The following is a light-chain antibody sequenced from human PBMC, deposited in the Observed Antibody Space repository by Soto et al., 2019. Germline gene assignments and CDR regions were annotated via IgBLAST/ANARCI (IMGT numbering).Light chain of an antibody. Sequence: LTQPRSVSGSPGQSVTISCTGTSSDVGGYNYVSWYQQHPGKAPKLMIYDVSKRPSGVPDRFSGSKSGNTASLTISGLQAEDEADHYCCSYAGSYTYVFGTGTKVTVL. CDR2: DVS. CDR3: CSYAGSYTYV. J-gene: IGLJ1*01. V-gene: IGLV2-11*01. CDR1: SSDVGGYNY.